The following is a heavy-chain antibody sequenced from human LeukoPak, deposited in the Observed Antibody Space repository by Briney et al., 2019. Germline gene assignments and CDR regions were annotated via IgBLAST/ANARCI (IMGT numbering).Heavy chain of an antibody. Sequence: ASVKVSCKASGYTFTNYDISWVRQAPGQGLEWMGWIRAYNGNTNYAQNLQGRVTLTTDTSTNTAYMELRSLRSDDTAVYYCARALSGSHLRFDPWGQGTLVTVSS. V-gene: IGHV1-18*01. CDR1: GYTFTNYD. J-gene: IGHJ5*02. CDR2: IRAYNGNT. D-gene: IGHD1-26*01. CDR3: ARALSGSHLRFDP.